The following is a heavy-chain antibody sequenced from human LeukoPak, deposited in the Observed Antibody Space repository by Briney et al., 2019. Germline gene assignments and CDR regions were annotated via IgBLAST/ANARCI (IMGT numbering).Heavy chain of an antibody. D-gene: IGHD1-14*01. V-gene: IGHV3-43D*04. CDR2: LNWSCGGT. CDR3: ARDPMYRRQQPEPPPGYYAMDV. Sequence: GGSLRLSCAASGFTFNDHGMYWVRQAPGKGLEWVSLLNWSCGGTYYVDSVKGRFTVSRDNSKSSLYLQMSSLRVEDTGLYYCARDPMYRRQQPEPPPGYYAMDVWGKGTTVTVSS. J-gene: IGHJ6*04. CDR1: GFTFNDHG.